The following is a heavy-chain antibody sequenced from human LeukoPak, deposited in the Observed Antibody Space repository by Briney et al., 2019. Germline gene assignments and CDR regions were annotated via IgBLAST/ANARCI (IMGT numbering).Heavy chain of an antibody. J-gene: IGHJ6*02. D-gene: IGHD2-2*01. CDR2: IGGSGDST. CDR1: VFTFSIYT. CDR3: AKDSRDCSSPSCPKYYYGMDV. Sequence: VGSLRLSCAASVFTFSIYTMTWVRQAPGKGVKCVSSIGGSGDSTYYADSVKGRFTISRDNSKNTLYLKMNRLRAEDTAVYYCAKDSRDCSSPSCPKYYYGMDVWGQGTTVTVSS. V-gene: IGHV3-23*01.